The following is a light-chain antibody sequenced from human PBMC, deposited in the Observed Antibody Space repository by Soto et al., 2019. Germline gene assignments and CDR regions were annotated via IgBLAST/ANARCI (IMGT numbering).Light chain of an antibody. Sequence: DIQMTQSPSTLSASVGDRVTITCRASQSISSWLAWYQQKPGKAPKLLIYKASSFESGVPSRFSGSGSGTEYTVTISSLQPDGYATYYCTQYNSYPWTFGQWTKVEMK. J-gene: IGKJ1*01. CDR2: KAS. CDR1: QSISSW. CDR3: TQYNSYPWT. V-gene: IGKV1-5*03.